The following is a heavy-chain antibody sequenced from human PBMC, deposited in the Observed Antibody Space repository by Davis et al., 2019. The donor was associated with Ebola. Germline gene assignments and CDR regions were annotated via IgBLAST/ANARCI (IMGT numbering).Heavy chain of an antibody. CDR1: GGSISSGDYY. J-gene: IGHJ4*02. CDR2: IYYSGST. Sequence: SETLSLTCTVSGGSISSGDYYWSWIRQPPGKGLEWIGYIYYSGSTYYNPSLKSRVTISVDTSKNQFSLKLSSVTAADTAVYYCARGHGYNFVIDYWGQGTLVTVSS. D-gene: IGHD5-24*01. V-gene: IGHV4-30-4*01. CDR3: ARGHGYNFVIDY.